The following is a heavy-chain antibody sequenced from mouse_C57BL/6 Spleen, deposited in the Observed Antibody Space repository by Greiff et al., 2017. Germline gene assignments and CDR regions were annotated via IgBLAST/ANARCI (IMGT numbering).Heavy chain of an antibody. D-gene: IGHD1-1*01. CDR2: IYPGDGDT. V-gene: IGHV1-82*01. CDR3: ARDYYGSSYRSYWYFDV. Sequence: VQLQESGPELVKPGASVKISCKASGYAFSSSWMNWVKQRPGKGLEWIGRIYPGDGDTNYNGKFKGKATLTADKSSSTAYMQLSSLTSEDSAVYFCARDYYGSSYRSYWYFDVWGTGTTVTVSS. CDR1: GYAFSSSW. J-gene: IGHJ1*03.